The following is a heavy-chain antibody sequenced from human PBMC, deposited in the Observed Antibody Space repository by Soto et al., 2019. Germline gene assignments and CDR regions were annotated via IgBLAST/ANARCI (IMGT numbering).Heavy chain of an antibody. D-gene: IGHD2-2*01. V-gene: IGHV1-8*01. CDR3: ARDIILEPAASNWFDP. CDR1: GYAFINHN. Sequence: QVQLVQSGAEVKKPGASVRVSCKASGYAFINHNINWARQATGQGLEWMGWMNPKSGNTGYAQKFQGRVTMTRSTSISTAYMELTSLTSEDTAVYYCARDIILEPAASNWFDPWGQGTLVTVSS. CDR2: MNPKSGNT. J-gene: IGHJ5*02.